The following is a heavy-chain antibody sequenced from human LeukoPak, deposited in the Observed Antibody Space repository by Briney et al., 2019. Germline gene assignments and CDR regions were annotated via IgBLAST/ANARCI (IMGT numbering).Heavy chain of an antibody. Sequence: GRSLRLSCAASGFIFSTFAMHWVRQAPGKGLEWVAVVSHDGNIKYYADSVKGRFTISRDNSKNTLYLQMNSLRAEDTAVYYYARTFLGATYHTHFDYWGQGTLVTVSS. J-gene: IGHJ4*02. CDR1: GFIFSTFA. V-gene: IGHV3-30-3*01. CDR2: VSHDGNIK. D-gene: IGHD1-26*01. CDR3: ARTFLGATYHTHFDY.